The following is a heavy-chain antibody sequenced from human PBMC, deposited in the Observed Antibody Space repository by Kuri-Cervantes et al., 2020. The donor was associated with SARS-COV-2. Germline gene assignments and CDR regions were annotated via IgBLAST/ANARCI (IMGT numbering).Heavy chain of an antibody. CDR3: ARDRGDDFWSGYYTYGMDV. CDR2: ISSSSSTI. Sequence: ETLSLTCAASGFTFSSYSMNWVRQAPGKGLEWVSYISSSSSTIYYADSVKGRFTISRDNAKNSLYLQMNSLRAEDTAVYYCARDRGDDFWSGYYTYGMDVWGQGTTVTVSS. V-gene: IGHV3-48*01. CDR1: GFTFSSYS. D-gene: IGHD3-3*01. J-gene: IGHJ6*02.